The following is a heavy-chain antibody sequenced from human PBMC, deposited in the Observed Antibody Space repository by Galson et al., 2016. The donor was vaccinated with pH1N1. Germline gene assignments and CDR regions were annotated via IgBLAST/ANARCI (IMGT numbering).Heavy chain of an antibody. CDR2: INQDGSEK. CDR3: ANCIAAAGTFYFDY. Sequence: SLRLSCATSGFTFSNYWMHWVRQAPGKGLEWVANINQDGSEKYYVDSVKGRFIISRDNTKSSLYLQMNSLRVEDTAVYYCANCIAAAGTFYFDYWGQGTLVTVSS. J-gene: IGHJ4*02. V-gene: IGHV3-7*03. CDR1: GFTFSNYW. D-gene: IGHD6-13*01.